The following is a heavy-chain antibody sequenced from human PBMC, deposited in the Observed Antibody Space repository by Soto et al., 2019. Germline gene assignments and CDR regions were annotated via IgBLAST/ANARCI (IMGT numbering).Heavy chain of an antibody. CDR2: INPKSGGT. V-gene: IGHV1-2*04. CDR1: GYSFTDYH. Sequence: ASVKVSCKASGYSFTDYHIHWVRQAPGQGLEWLGRINPKSGGTSTAQKFQGWVTMTRDRSISTVYMELTRLRSDDTAVYFCAREHSTDCSNGVCSFFYNHDMDVWGQGTTVTVSS. CDR3: AREHSTDCSNGVCSFFYNHDMDV. J-gene: IGHJ6*02. D-gene: IGHD2-8*01.